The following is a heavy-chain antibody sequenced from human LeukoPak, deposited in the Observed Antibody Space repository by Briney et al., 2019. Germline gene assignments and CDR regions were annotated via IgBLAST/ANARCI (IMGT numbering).Heavy chain of an antibody. V-gene: IGHV3-23*01. D-gene: IGHD1-1*01. CDR3: AKTVDWSYFDY. CDR2: ISGSGGDT. J-gene: IGHJ4*02. CDR1: AFTFSCYA. Sequence: GGSLRLSCAASAFTFSCYAMSWVRKAPGKGLEWVSAISGSGGDTYYADSVKGRFTISRDNSKKTLYLQMSSLRAEDTAVYYCAKTVDWSYFDYWGQGTLVTVSS.